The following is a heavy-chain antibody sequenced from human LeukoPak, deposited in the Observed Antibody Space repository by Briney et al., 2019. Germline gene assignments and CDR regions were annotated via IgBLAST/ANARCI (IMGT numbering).Heavy chain of an antibody. D-gene: IGHD7-27*01. CDR1: GFTFSSYW. Sequence: GGSLRLSCAASGFTFSSYWMSWVRQAPAKGPEWVANIRQDGSERYYVDSVKGRFTISRDNAKNSLYLQINSLRAEDTAVYYCARDHGDSTRLGAFDIWGQGTMVTVSS. CDR3: ARDHGDSTRLGAFDI. V-gene: IGHV3-7*01. J-gene: IGHJ3*02. CDR2: IRQDGSER.